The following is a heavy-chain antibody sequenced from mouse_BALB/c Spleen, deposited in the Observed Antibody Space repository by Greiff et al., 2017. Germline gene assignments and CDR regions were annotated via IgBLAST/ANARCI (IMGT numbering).Heavy chain of an antibody. CDR2: INPYNGDT. J-gene: IGHJ4*01. V-gene: IGHV1-20*02. CDR3: AREGNYEYDYYYAMDY. Sequence: EVKLQESGPELVQPGASVKISCKASGYSFTGYFMNWVMQSHGKSLEWIGRINPYNGDTFYNQKFKGKATLTVDKSSSTAHMELRSLASEDSAVYYCAREGNYEYDYYYAMDYWGQGTSVTVSA. D-gene: IGHD2-4*01. CDR1: GYSFTGYF.